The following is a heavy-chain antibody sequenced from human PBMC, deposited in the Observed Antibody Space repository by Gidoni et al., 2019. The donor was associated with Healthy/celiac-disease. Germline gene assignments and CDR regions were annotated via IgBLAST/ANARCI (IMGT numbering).Heavy chain of an antibody. CDR3: ARGLFGDYGIDP. V-gene: IGHV3-53*01. D-gene: IGHD4-17*01. Sequence: EVQLVDSGGCLLQPGWSLRLSCAASVFTVSSNYMSWVRQAPGKGLELVSVMYSGGRKDYADSVKGRFTISRDNSKNTLYIQMNSQRAEDTGVYYCARGLFGDYGIDPWGQGTLVTVSS. CDR2: MYSGGRK. J-gene: IGHJ5*02. CDR1: VFTVSSNY.